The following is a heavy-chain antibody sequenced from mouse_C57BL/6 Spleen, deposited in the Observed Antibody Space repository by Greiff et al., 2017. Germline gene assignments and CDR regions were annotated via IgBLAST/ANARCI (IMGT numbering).Heavy chain of an antibody. J-gene: IGHJ4*01. CDR2: IHPNSGST. CDR1: GYTFTSYW. V-gene: IGHV1-64*01. D-gene: IGHD2-3*01. CDR3: ARMGDGYHYYAMDY. Sequence: VQLQQSGAELVKPGASVKLSCKASGYTFTSYWMHWVKQRPGQGLEWIGMIHPNSGSTNYNEKFKSKATLTVDKSSSTAYMQLSSLTSEDSAVYYCARMGDGYHYYAMDYWGQGTSVTVSS.